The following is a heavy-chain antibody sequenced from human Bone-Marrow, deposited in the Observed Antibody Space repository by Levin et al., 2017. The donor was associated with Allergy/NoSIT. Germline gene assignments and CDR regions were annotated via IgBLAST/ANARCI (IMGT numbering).Heavy chain of an antibody. CDR2: ISYDGGNE. V-gene: IGHV3-30*04. D-gene: IGHD3-10*01. CDR1: GFTFSRYA. CDR3: ARGQPLWFGEIWSHGLDV. Sequence: GGSLRLSCAASGFTFSRYAMSWVRQAPGKGLEWVAVISYDGGNEYYADSVKGRFIISRDNSEITLDLQMNNLRAEDTAIYYCARGQPLWFGEIWSHGLDVWGQGTTVIVSS. J-gene: IGHJ6*02.